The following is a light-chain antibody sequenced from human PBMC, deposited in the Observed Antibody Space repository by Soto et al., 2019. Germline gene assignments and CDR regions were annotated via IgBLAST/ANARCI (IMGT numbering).Light chain of an antibody. Sequence: EIVLTQSPATLSLSPGERATLSCRASQSVLSYLGWYQQKPGQAPRLLIYDASNRATGIPARFSGSGSGTDFTLTISSLEPEDFAVYYCQQRSNWPPEVTFGPGTKVDIK. V-gene: IGKV3-11*01. CDR1: QSVLSY. J-gene: IGKJ3*01. CDR3: QQRSNWPPEVT. CDR2: DAS.